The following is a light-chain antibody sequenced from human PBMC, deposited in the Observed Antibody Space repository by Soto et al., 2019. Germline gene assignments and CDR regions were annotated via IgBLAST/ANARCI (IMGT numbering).Light chain of an antibody. J-gene: IGKJ4*01. Sequence: DIRMTQSPSILSASVGDRVTITCRASQTLNRWLAWYQQKPGKAPKLLIYAASSLQSGVPSRFSGSGSGTDFTLTISSLQPEDFATYYGQQSYSTPFTFGGGTKVDIK. CDR2: AAS. V-gene: IGKV1-39*01. CDR3: QQSYSTPFT. CDR1: QTLNRW.